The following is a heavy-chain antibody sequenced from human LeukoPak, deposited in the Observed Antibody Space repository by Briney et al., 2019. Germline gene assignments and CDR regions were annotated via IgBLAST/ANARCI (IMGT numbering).Heavy chain of an antibody. Sequence: GGSLRLSCAASGFTVSSNYMSWVRQAPGKGLEWVSVIYSGGSTYYADSVKGRFTVSRDNSKNTLYLQMNSLRAEDTAVYYCARYDGGSGPFDYWGQGTLVTVSS. CDR1: GFTVSSNY. CDR2: IYSGGST. CDR3: ARYDGGSGPFDY. V-gene: IGHV3-53*01. J-gene: IGHJ4*02. D-gene: IGHD3-10*01.